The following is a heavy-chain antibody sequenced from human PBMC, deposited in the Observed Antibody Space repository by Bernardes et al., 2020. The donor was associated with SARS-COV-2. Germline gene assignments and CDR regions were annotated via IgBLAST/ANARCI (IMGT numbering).Heavy chain of an antibody. CDR1: GGSIGSYY. D-gene: IGHD3-10*01. CDR2: IYYSGTT. V-gene: IGHV4-59*01. J-gene: IGHJ2*01. Sequence: SETLSLTCTVSGGSIGSYYWAWIRQLPGKGLEWIGYIYYSGTTNYNPSLKSRVTISVDRSQNQFPLNLSSVTPADTAVDYCARDLSHLVRRGFDLWGRGTLVTVSS. CDR3: ARDLSHLVRRGFDL.